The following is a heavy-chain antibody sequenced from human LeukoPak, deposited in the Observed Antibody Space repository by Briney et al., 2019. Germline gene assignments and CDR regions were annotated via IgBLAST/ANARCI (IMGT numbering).Heavy chain of an antibody. CDR1: GGSISSYY. D-gene: IGHD2-2*01. CDR3: ARSPARYCSSTSCPPDY. Sequence: SETLSLTCTASGGSISSYYWSWIRQPAGKGLEWIGRIYTSGSTNYNPSLKSRVTMSVDTSKNQFSLKLSSVTAADTAVYYCARSPARYCSSTSCPPDYWGQGTLVTVSS. V-gene: IGHV4-4*07. J-gene: IGHJ4*02. CDR2: IYTSGST.